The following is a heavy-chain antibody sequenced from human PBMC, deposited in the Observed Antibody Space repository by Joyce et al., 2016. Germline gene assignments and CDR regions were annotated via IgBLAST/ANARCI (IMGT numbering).Heavy chain of an antibody. J-gene: IGHJ4*02. CDR3: ATIFGVFVSDSFDN. D-gene: IGHD3-3*01. CDR1: GFTFNRHL. V-gene: IGHV3-74*01. Sequence: EVQLVESGGGLVQPGGSLKLSCAASGFTFNRHLLQWVRQAPGKGPVWVSHIDHEGTNIRYSSFVEGRVIISIDIAKSTLYLQLTNLRVEDTAIYYCATIFGVFVSDSFDNWGQGTLVTVSS. CDR2: IDHEGTNI.